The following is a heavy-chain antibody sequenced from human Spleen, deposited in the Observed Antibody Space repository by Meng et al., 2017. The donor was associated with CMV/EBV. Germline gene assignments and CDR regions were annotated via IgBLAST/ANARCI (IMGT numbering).Heavy chain of an antibody. J-gene: IGHJ5*02. Sequence: SRFNFSAYAIHWVRQPPGEGLQWVAFVSYDGSSKYYADSVKGRFTVSRDNSKNTMFLQMNSLRPEDTAFYYCARPFNTRNDLTGGFDPWGQGTLVTVSS. CDR3: ARPFNTRNDLTGGFDP. D-gene: IGHD3-9*01. CDR2: VSYDGSSK. CDR1: RFNFSAYA. V-gene: IGHV3-30*04.